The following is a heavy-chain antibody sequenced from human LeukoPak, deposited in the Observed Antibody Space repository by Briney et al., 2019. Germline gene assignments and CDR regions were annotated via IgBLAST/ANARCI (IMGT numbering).Heavy chain of an antibody. CDR1: GFTFSSYG. Sequence: GGSLRLSCAASGFTFSSYGMHWVRQAPGKGLEWVAFIRYDGSNKYYADSVKGRFTISRDNSKNTLYLQMNSLRAEDTAVYYCAKNTSPTMIVVVALGYWGQGTLVTVSS. D-gene: IGHD3-22*01. V-gene: IGHV3-30*02. CDR3: AKNTSPTMIVVVALGY. J-gene: IGHJ4*02. CDR2: IRYDGSNK.